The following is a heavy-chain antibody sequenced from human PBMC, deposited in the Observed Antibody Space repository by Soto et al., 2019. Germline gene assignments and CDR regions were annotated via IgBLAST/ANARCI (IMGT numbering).Heavy chain of an antibody. J-gene: IGHJ4*02. CDR1: GGSLSSSNW. D-gene: IGHD3-10*01. CDR2: IYHSGST. CDR3: ARRWGEGRVDY. Sequence: SETLSLTCAVSGGSLSSSNWWSWVRQPPGKGLQWIGEIYHSGSTNYIPSLKSRVTISVDKSRNQFSLKLSSVTAADTAVYYCARRWGEGRVDYWGQGTLVTVSS. V-gene: IGHV4-4*02.